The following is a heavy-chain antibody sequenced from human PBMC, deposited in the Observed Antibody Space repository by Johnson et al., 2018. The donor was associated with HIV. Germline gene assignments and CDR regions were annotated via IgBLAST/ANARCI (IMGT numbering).Heavy chain of an antibody. J-gene: IGHJ3*02. Sequence: VQLVESGGGLVQPGGSLRLSCAASGFTFSDHYMDWVRQAPGKGLEWVGRSKNKPNSYTTEYAASVNGRFTISRDDSKNSLYLQINSLKTEDTAVYYCAKETRDSRSAFDIWGQGTMVTVSS. CDR2: SKNKPNSYTT. CDR3: AKETRDSRSAFDI. D-gene: IGHD3-22*01. CDR1: GFTFSDHY. V-gene: IGHV3-72*01.